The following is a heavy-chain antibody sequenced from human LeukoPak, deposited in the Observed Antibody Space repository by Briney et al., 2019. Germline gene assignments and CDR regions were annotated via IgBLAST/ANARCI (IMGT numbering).Heavy chain of an antibody. CDR3: ARGGGDWGFHQSDY. Sequence: SETLSLTCTVSGGSFSCGSYYWSWIRQPAGKGLEWIGRIYTSGSTNYNPSPKSRVTISVDTSKNQFSLKLSSVTAADTAVYYCARGGGDWGFHQSDYWGQGTLVTVSS. J-gene: IGHJ4*02. D-gene: IGHD2-21*01. CDR2: IYTSGST. CDR1: GGSFSCGSYY. V-gene: IGHV4-61*02.